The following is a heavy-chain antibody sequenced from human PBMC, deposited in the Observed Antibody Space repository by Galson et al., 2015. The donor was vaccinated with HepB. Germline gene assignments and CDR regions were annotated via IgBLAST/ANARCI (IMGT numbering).Heavy chain of an antibody. V-gene: IGHV1-69*04. CDR3: ARLNGAAAGTFDY. D-gene: IGHD6-13*01. J-gene: IGHJ4*02. CDR2: IIPILGIA. Sequence: SVKVSCKASGGTFSSYAISWVRQAPGQGLEWMGRIIPILGIANYAQKFQGRVTITADKSTSTAYMELSSLRSEDTAVYYCARLNGAAAGTFDYWGQGTLVTVSS. CDR1: GGTFSSYA.